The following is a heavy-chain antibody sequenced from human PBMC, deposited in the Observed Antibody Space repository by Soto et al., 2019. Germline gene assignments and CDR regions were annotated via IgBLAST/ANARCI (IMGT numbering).Heavy chain of an antibody. Sequence: PWGSLRLSCAASGFTFIRFELHFFRQAPGKGLEWISYISSSGSTAYYASSVEGRFTISRDNANNSVYLQMDSLRAEDTALYYCTRAAWFPYLSFYWGRGALVTVSS. CDR2: ISSSGSTA. CDR3: TRAAWFPYLSFY. CDR1: GFTFIRFE. D-gene: IGHD3-10*01. J-gene: IGHJ4*02. V-gene: IGHV3-48*03.